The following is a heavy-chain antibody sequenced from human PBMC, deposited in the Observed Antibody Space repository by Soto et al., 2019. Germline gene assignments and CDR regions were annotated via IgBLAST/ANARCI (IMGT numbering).Heavy chain of an antibody. J-gene: IGHJ4*02. Sequence: QVQLVESGGGVVQPVRSLRLSCAASGFTFSSYGMHWVRQAPGKGLEWVAVISYDGSNKYYADSVKGRFTISRDNSKNTLYLQMNSLRAEDTAVYYCAIQHYDYVWGSYRPRYFDYWGQGTLVTVSS. V-gene: IGHV3-30*03. CDR1: GFTFSSYG. D-gene: IGHD3-16*02. CDR2: ISYDGSNK. CDR3: AIQHYDYVWGSYRPRYFDY.